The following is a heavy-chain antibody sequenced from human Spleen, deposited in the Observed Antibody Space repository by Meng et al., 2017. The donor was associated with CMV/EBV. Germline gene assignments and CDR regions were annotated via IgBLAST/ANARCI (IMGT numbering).Heavy chain of an antibody. CDR3: LHFNLEWPRLIDY. J-gene: IGHJ4*02. CDR2: FYWNDDK. V-gene: IGHV2-5*01. Sequence: SGPTLVNPTHTLTLTCSLSGFSLTTSGVGVGWIRQPPGKALEWLALFYWNDDKRYSPSLKSRLTLTKDTPRNQVVLTMTNMDPIDTATHYCLHFNLEWPRLIDYWGQGTMVTVSS. D-gene: IGHD3-3*01. CDR1: GFSLTTSGVG.